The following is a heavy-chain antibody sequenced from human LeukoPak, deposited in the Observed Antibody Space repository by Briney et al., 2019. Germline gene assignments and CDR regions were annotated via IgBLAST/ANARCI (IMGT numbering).Heavy chain of an antibody. CDR2: INHSGTT. J-gene: IGHJ4*02. CDR1: GGSFSGYY. CDR3: ARPGGGPIR. V-gene: IGHV4-34*01. Sequence: TSETLSLTCAAYGGSFSGYYWSWIRQPPGKGLEWIGEINHSGTTNYKPSLTRRGTISVETYKKKFSLKLSSVGAADTALYYCARPGGGPIRWGQGTLVTVSS. D-gene: IGHD2-15*01.